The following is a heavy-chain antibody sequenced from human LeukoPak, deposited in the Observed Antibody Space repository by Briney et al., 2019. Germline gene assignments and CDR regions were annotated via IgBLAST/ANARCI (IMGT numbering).Heavy chain of an antibody. CDR1: GYTFTSYG. CDR3: ARPPRGYSFAYLY. Sequence: ASVKVSCKASGYTFTSYGISWVRQAPGQGLEWMGWISAYNGNTNYAQNFQGRVTMTTDTSTSTAYMELRSLTYDDTAVYYCARPPRGYSFAYLYWGQGTLVTVSS. J-gene: IGHJ4*02. D-gene: IGHD5-18*01. V-gene: IGHV1-18*01. CDR2: ISAYNGNT.